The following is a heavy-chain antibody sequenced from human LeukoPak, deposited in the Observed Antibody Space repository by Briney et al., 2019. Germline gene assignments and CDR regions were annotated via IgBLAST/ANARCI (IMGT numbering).Heavy chain of an antibody. Sequence: GGSLRLSCAASGFTFSSYSMNWVRQAPGKGLEWVSHITACGTAMFYADSVKGRFTISRDNAKNSLYLQMNSLRDEDTAVYYCASSGSYRFDYWGQGTLVTVSS. J-gene: IGHJ4*02. D-gene: IGHD1-26*01. CDR1: GFTFSSYS. V-gene: IGHV3-48*02. CDR2: ITACGTAM. CDR3: ASSGSYRFDY.